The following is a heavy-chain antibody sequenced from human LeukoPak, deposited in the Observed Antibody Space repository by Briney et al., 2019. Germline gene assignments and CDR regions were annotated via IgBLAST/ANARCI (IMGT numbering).Heavy chain of an antibody. Sequence: GAPVKVSCKASGYTFTGYYMHWVRQAPGQGLEWMGWINPNSGGTNYAQKFQGRVTMTRDTSISTAYMELSRLRSDDTAVYYCAREQNYDSSGYYYDFGDWGQGTLVTVSS. CDR2: INPNSGGT. CDR3: AREQNYDSSGYYYDFGD. J-gene: IGHJ4*02. D-gene: IGHD3-22*01. V-gene: IGHV1-2*02. CDR1: GYTFTGYY.